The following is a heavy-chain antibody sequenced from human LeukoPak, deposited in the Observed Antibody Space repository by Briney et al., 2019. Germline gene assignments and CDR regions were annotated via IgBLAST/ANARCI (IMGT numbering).Heavy chain of an antibody. CDR3: ARHLRSGYSSSWYPSGFDY. Sequence: NPSETLSLTCSVSGGSISSYYWSWIRQPPGKGLEWIGYIYYSGSTNYNPSLKSRVTISVDTSKNQFSLKLSSVTAADTAVYYCARHLRSGYSSSWYPSGFDYWGQGTLVTVSS. V-gene: IGHV4-59*08. CDR2: IYYSGST. D-gene: IGHD6-13*01. CDR1: GGSISSYY. J-gene: IGHJ4*02.